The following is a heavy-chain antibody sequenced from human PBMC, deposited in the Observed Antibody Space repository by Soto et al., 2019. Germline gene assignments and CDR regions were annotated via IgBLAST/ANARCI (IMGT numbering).Heavy chain of an antibody. V-gene: IGHV3-30*18. CDR3: AKGYGDPSYYFDY. D-gene: IGHD4-17*01. Sequence: QVQLVESGGGVVQPGRSLRLSCAASGFTFSSYGMHWVRQAPGKGLEWVAVISYDGSNKYYADSVKGRFTISRDNSKNTLYLQMNSLRAEDTAVYYCAKGYGDPSYYFDYWGQGTLVTVSS. CDR1: GFTFSSYG. J-gene: IGHJ4*02. CDR2: ISYDGSNK.